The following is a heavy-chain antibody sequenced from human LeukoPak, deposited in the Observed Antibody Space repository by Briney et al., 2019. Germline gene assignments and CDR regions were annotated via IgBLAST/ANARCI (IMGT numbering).Heavy chain of an antibody. Sequence: GESLKISCKGSGYSFTSYWIGWVRQMPGKGLEWMGIIYPGDSDTRYSPSFQDQVTVSADKSISTAYLQWSSLKASDTAMYSCARVNGWYYFDYWGQGTLVTVSS. CDR1: GYSFTSYW. CDR2: IYPGDSDT. D-gene: IGHD6-19*01. V-gene: IGHV5-51*01. J-gene: IGHJ4*02. CDR3: ARVNGWYYFDY.